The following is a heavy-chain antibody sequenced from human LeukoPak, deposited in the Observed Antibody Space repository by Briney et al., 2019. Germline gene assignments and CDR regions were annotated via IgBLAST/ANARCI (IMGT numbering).Heavy chain of an antibody. D-gene: IGHD3-22*01. CDR1: GYTFTSYD. J-gene: IGHJ5*02. Sequence: GASVKVSCKASGYTFTSYDINWVRQATGQGLEWMGWMNPNSGNTGYAQKFQGRVTMTRNTSINTAYMELSSLRSEDTAVYYCARGAYHYDSSGYYGLDPWGQGTLVTVSS. CDR2: MNPNSGNT. CDR3: ARGAYHYDSSGYYGLDP. V-gene: IGHV1-8*01.